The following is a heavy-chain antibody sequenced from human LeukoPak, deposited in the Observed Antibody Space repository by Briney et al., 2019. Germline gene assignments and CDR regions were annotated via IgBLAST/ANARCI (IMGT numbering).Heavy chain of an antibody. CDR3: AKGGIVHPFDI. V-gene: IGHV3-23*01. J-gene: IGHJ3*02. CDR2: IHGRGGST. CDR1: GFTFSTYG. D-gene: IGHD1-26*01. Sequence: AGGILRLSCAASGFTFSTYGMSGVRQAPGRGVEWVSGIHGRGGSTYYADSVKGRFTISRDNSKNTLYLQMNSLRAEDTAVYYCAKGGIVHPFDIWGQGTMVTVSS.